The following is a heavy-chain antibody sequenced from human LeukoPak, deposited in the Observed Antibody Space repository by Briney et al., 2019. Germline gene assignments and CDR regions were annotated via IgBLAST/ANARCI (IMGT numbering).Heavy chain of an antibody. Sequence: GGSLRLSSAASGFTFSSYAMHWVRQAPGKGLEYVSAISSNGGSTYYANSVKGRFTISRDNSKNTLYLQMGSLRAEDMAVYYCARGGDLISPRYYYYGMDVWGQGTTVTVSS. J-gene: IGHJ6*02. V-gene: IGHV3-64*01. CDR2: ISSNGGST. D-gene: IGHD3-16*01. CDR1: GFTFSSYA. CDR3: ARGGDLISPRYYYYGMDV.